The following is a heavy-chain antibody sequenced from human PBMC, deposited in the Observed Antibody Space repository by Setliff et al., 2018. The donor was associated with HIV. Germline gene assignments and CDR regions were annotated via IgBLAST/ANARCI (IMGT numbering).Heavy chain of an antibody. V-gene: IGHV3-23*01. Sequence: GESLKISCAASGFTFSTYAMGWVRQAPGKGLEWVSTVGAVGAPTHYAESVKGRFTISKDNSKNTLYLQMSSLRDEDTAVYYCAKVFAYGVDGFDIWGQGAMVTVSS. CDR3: AKVFAYGVDGFDI. D-gene: IGHD4-17*01. CDR1: GFTFSTYA. J-gene: IGHJ3*02. CDR2: VGAVGAPT.